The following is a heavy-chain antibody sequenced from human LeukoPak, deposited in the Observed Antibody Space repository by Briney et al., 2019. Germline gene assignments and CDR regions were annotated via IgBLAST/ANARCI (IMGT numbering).Heavy chain of an antibody. Sequence: PGGSLRLSCAASGFTFSDYYMGWIRQAPGNGLEWVAYITSNGSAIYHADSVKGRFTISRDNAKNSLYLQMNTLRAEDTAVYNCARAHKDAFDIWGQGTMVTVSS. CDR1: GFTFSDYY. V-gene: IGHV3-11*04. CDR2: ITSNGSAI. CDR3: ARAHKDAFDI. J-gene: IGHJ3*02.